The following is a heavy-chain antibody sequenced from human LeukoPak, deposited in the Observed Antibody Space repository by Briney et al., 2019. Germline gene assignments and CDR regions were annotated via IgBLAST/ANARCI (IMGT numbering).Heavy chain of an antibody. CDR3: DRGISDYDILTGYYIRAFDI. CDR2: IYHSGST. CDR1: GGSISSGGYS. D-gene: IGHD3-9*01. V-gene: IGHV4-30-2*01. J-gene: IGHJ3*02. Sequence: SETLSLTCAVSGGSISSGGYSWSWIRQPPGKGLEWIGYIYHSGSTYYNPSLKSRATISVDRSKHQFSPKLSSVTAADTAVYHCDRGISDYDILTGYYIRAFDIWGQGTMVTVSS.